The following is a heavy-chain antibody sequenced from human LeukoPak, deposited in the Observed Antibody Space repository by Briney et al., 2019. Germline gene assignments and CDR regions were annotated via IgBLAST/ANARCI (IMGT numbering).Heavy chain of an antibody. CDR3: ARVTSGYIGPLDY. D-gene: IGHD3-22*01. V-gene: IGHV4-34*09. CDR1: GGSFSGYY. CDR2: INHSGST. J-gene: IGHJ4*02. Sequence: SETLSLTCAVYGGSFSGYYWSWIRQPPGKGLEWIGEINHSGSTNYNPSPKSRVTISIDTSKNQFSLKLSSVTAADTAVYYCARVTSGYIGPLDYWGQGTLVTVSS.